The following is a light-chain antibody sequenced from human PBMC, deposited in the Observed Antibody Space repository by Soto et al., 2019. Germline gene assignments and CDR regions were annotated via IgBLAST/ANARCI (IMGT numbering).Light chain of an antibody. CDR2: LGS. Sequence: EIVMTQSPLSLPVTPGEPASISCRSSQSLLHSNGYNYLDWYLQKPGQSPQLLIYLGSNRASGVPDMFSGSGSGTEFTMKISRVEAEDVGVYYCMQALQTPNTLGQGTKLEI. J-gene: IGKJ2*01. V-gene: IGKV2-28*01. CDR3: MQALQTPNT. CDR1: QSLLHSNGYNY.